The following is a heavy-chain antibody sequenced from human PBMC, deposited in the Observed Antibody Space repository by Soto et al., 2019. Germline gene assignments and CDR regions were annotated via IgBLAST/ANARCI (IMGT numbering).Heavy chain of an antibody. CDR3: AKDGIVDTITSGAYYFDY. Sequence: EVQLLESGGGLVQPGGSLRLSCAASGFTFSSYAMSWVRQAPGKGLEWVSAISGSGGSTYYADSVKGRFTISRDNSKNTLYLQMNSLRAEDTAVYYCAKDGIVDTITSGAYYFDYWGQGTLVTVSS. J-gene: IGHJ4*02. CDR2: ISGSGGST. CDR1: GFTFSSYA. V-gene: IGHV3-23*01. D-gene: IGHD5-12*01.